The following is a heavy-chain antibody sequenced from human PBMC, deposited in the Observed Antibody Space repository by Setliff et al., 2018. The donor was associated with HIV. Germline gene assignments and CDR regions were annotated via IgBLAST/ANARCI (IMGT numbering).Heavy chain of an antibody. V-gene: IGHV3-23*01. Sequence: GGSLRLSCAASGFTFSSYSMNWVRQAPGKGLEWVSAISSGGEIMFYADSVKGRFTISRDNSKNTLYLQIISLRADDTAVYYCAKSLLVAGNDYWGQGTLVTVSS. CDR1: GFTFSSYS. CDR3: AKSLLVAGNDY. D-gene: IGHD2-8*02. J-gene: IGHJ4*02. CDR2: ISSGGEIM.